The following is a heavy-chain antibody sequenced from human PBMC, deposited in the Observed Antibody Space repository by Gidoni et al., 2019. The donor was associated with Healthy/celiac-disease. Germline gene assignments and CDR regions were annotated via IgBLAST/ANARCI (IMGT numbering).Heavy chain of an antibody. CDR3: ARVDSSGYWGDYYYGMDV. CDR1: GFTFSSYW. D-gene: IGHD3-22*01. V-gene: IGHV3-7*01. Sequence: EVQLVESGGGLVQPGGSLRLACAAAGFTFSSYWMSWVRQAPGKGLEWVANIKQDGSETYYVASVKGRFTISRDNAKNSLYLQMNSLRAEDTAVYYCARVDSSGYWGDYYYGMDVWGQGTTVTVSS. J-gene: IGHJ6*02. CDR2: IKQDGSET.